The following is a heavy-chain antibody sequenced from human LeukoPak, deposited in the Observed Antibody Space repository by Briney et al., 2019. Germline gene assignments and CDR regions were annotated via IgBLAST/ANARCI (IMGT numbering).Heavy chain of an antibody. CDR2: IYTSGST. Sequence: PSETLSLTCTVSGGSISSYYWSWIRQPAGKGLEWIGRIYTSGSTNYNPSLKSRVTMSVDTSKNQFSLKLSSVTAADTAVYYCARAASYSSGWYGGVYYYHGMDVCGQGTTVTVSS. J-gene: IGHJ6*02. D-gene: IGHD6-19*01. CDR3: ARAASYSSGWYGGVYYYHGMDV. CDR1: GGSISSYY. V-gene: IGHV4-4*07.